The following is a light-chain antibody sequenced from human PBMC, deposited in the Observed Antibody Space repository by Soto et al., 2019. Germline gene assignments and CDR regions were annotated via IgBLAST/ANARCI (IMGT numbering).Light chain of an antibody. CDR3: QQGNSFPLP. J-gene: IGKJ4*01. CDR1: QGISGW. CDR2: DAS. V-gene: IGKV1-12*01. Sequence: DIQMAQSPSSVSASVGDRLTITCRASQGISGWLAWYQQKPGKAPNLLIYDASTLRNGVPSRFSGSGSGTYFTLTISNLQPEDFATYYCQQGNSFPLPFGGGTKVDIK.